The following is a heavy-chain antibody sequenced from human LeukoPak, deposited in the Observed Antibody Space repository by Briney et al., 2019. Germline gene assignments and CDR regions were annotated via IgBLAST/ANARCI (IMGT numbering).Heavy chain of an antibody. Sequence: GGSLRLSCAASGFTFSSYWMSWVRQAPGKGLEWVAAILSDGSDKYYADSVKGRFTISRDNSKNTLYLQMNSLRAEDTAVYYCAKGNSGFYFYFDYWGQGTLVTVSS. CDR3: AKGNSGFYFYFDY. V-gene: IGHV3-30*18. J-gene: IGHJ4*02. CDR2: ILSDGSDK. D-gene: IGHD3-22*01. CDR1: GFTFSSYW.